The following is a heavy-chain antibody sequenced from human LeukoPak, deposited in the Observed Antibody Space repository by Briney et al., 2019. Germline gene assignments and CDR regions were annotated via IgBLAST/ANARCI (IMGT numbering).Heavy chain of an antibody. J-gene: IGHJ4*02. D-gene: IGHD6-19*01. Sequence: PGGSLRLSCAPSGFILSDYWFHWVRQTPGQGLVWVAAINRDGTGTSHADSVRGRFTVSRDNAKNTLYLQLNSLRADDTAVYYCARGLSYAVAYGDYWGQGTLVTVSS. CDR3: ARGLSYAVAYGDY. V-gene: IGHV3-74*01. CDR1: GFILSDYW. CDR2: INRDGTGT.